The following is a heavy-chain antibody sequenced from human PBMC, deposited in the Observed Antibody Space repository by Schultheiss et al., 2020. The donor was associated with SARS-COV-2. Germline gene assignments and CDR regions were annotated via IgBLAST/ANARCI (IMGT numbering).Heavy chain of an antibody. V-gene: IGHV1-18*04. CDR3: ARRVEAAGTFWFDP. J-gene: IGHJ5*02. CDR2: ISAYNGNT. D-gene: IGHD6-13*01. Sequence: ASVKVSCKASGYTFTGYYMHWVRQAPGQGLEWMGWISAYNGNTNYAQKFQGRVTITADKSTSTAYMELSSLRSEDTAMYYCARRVEAAGTFWFDPWGQGTLVTVSS. CDR1: GYTFTGYY.